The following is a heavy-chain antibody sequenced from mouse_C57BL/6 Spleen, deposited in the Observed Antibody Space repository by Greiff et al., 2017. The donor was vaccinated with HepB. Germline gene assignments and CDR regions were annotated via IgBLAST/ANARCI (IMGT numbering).Heavy chain of an antibody. Sequence: VQLQQSGPELVKPGASVKISCKASGYAFSSSWMNWVKQRPGKGLEWIGRIYPGDGDTNYNGKFKGKATLTADKSSSTAYMQLSSLTSEDSAVYFCAREGLRSLYYFDYWGQGTTLTVSS. CDR2: IYPGDGDT. D-gene: IGHD1-1*01. J-gene: IGHJ2*01. V-gene: IGHV1-82*01. CDR3: AREGLRSLYYFDY. CDR1: GYAFSSSW.